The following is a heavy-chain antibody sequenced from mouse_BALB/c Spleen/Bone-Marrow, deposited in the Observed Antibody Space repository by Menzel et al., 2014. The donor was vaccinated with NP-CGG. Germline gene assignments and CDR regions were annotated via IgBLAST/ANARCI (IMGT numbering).Heavy chain of an antibody. CDR3: ARFYYCNYVRYFDV. Sequence: EVKLVDSGGGLVKPGGSLKFSCAASGFTFSSYAMSWVCQTPEKRLEWVATISSGGSYTYYPDSVKGRFTISRDNAKSTLFLQMGSLRSEDTTMCYCARFYYCNYVRYFDVWGAGTTVTVSS. CDR1: GFTFSSYA. CDR2: ISSGGSYT. D-gene: IGHD2-1*01. J-gene: IGHJ1*01. V-gene: IGHV5-9-3*01.